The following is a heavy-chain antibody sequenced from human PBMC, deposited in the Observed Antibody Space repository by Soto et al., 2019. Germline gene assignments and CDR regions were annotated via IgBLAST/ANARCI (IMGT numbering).Heavy chain of an antibody. J-gene: IGHJ4*02. Sequence: QVQLQQWGAGLLKPSETLSLTCAVYGGSFSGYYWSWIRQPPGKGLEWLGEINHSGSTNYNPSLKSVVTISVDTSKNQFSLKLSSVTAADTAVYYCARGGSIWGSYRLRDFDYWGQGTLVTVSS. CDR1: GGSFSGYY. CDR3: ARGGSIWGSYRLRDFDY. D-gene: IGHD3-16*02. CDR2: INHSGST. V-gene: IGHV4-34*01.